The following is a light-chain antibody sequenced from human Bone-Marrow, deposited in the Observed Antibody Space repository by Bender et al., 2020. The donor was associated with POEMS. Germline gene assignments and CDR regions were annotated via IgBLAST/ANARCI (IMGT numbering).Light chain of an antibody. J-gene: IGLJ1*01. CDR3: SSYTSTTLIV. CDR2: EVS. CDR1: SSDVGGYNF. V-gene: IGLV2-14*01. Sequence: QSALTQPASVSGSPGQSITISCTGTSSDVGGYNFVSWYQQHPDKAPKFLIYEVSNRPSGVSSRFSGSKSGNTASLTISGLQAEDEADYYCSSYTSTTLIVFGTGTKVTVL.